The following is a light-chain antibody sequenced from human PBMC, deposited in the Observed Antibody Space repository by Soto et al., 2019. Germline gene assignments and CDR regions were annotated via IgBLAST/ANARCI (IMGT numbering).Light chain of an antibody. V-gene: IGKV1-5*03. Sequence: DIQVTQSPSTLSASVGDRVTITCRASQSISTWLAWYQQKPGKAPKLLIYEASSLESGVPSRFGGSGSETEFTLTISSLEPEDFAVYFCQQRSSWPLTFGGGTKVDIK. CDR2: EAS. J-gene: IGKJ4*02. CDR3: QQRSSWPLT. CDR1: QSISTW.